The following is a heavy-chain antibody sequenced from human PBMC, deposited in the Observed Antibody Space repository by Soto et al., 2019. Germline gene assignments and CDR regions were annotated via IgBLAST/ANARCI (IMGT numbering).Heavy chain of an antibody. CDR3: ATTHRGDGYNSRGGYYFDY. CDR2: INPNSGGT. D-gene: IGHD1-1*01. J-gene: IGHJ4*02. Sequence: ASVKVSCKASGYTFTGYYMHWVRQAPGQGLEWMGWINPNSGGTNYAQKFQGRVTRTRDTSISTAYMELSRLRSDDTAVYYCATTHRGDGYNSRGGYYFDYWGQGTLVTVSS. CDR1: GYTFTGYY. V-gene: IGHV1-2*02.